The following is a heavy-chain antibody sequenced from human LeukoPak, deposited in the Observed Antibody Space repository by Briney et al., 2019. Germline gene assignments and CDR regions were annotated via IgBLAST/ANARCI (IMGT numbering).Heavy chain of an antibody. J-gene: IGHJ4*02. CDR3: ARERQRRFDY. CDR1: GVSISSYY. V-gene: IGHV4-59*01. CDR2: IYYSGST. Sequence: SETLSLTCTVSGVSISSYYWSWIRQPPGQGLEWIGYIYYSGSTNYNPSLKSRVTISVDTSKNQFSLKLSSVTAADTAVYYCARERQRRFDYWGQGTLVTVSS. D-gene: IGHD6-25*01.